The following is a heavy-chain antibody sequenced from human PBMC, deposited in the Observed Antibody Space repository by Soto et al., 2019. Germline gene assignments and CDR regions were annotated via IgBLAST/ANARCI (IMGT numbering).Heavy chain of an antibody. D-gene: IGHD3-3*01. V-gene: IGHV4-4*02. CDR1: SGSISSSNW. CDR3: ARGPDFLEENYMDV. CDR2: IYHSGST. J-gene: IGHJ6*03. Sequence: SETLSLTCAVSSGSISSSNWWSWVRQPPGKGLEWIGEIYHSGSTNYNPSLKSRVTISVDKSKNQFSLKLSSVTAADTAVYYCARGPDFLEENYMDVWGKGTTVTVSS.